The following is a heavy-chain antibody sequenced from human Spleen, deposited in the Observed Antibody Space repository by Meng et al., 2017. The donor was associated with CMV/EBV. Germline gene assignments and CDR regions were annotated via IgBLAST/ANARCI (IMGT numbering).Heavy chain of an antibody. CDR1: GGSISSTHYH. J-gene: IGHJ4*02. V-gene: IGHV4-61*05. CDR3: ARSGVYDFWSGYPNY. CDR2: IYYSGST. D-gene: IGHD3-3*01. Sequence: GSLRLSCTVSGGSISSTHYHWGWIRQPPGKGLEWIGYIYYSGSTNYNPSLKSRVTISVDTSKNQFSLKLSSVTAADTAVYYCARSGVYDFWSGYPNYWGQGTLVTVSS.